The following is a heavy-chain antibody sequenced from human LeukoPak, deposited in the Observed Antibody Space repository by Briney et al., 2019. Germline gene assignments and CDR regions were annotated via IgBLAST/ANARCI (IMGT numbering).Heavy chain of an antibody. D-gene: IGHD3-22*01. CDR2: INHSGST. CDR1: GGSFSGYY. V-gene: IGHV4-34*01. Sequence: KPSETLSLTCAVYGGSFSGYYWSWIRQPPGKGLEWVGEINHSGSTNYNPSLKSRVTISVDTSKNQFSLKLSSVTAADTAVYYCARCPSSGYLDYFDYWGQGTLVTVSS. CDR3: ARCPSSGYLDYFDY. J-gene: IGHJ4*02.